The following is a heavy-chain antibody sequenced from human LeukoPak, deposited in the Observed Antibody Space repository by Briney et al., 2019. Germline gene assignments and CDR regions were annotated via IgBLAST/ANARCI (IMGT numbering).Heavy chain of an antibody. V-gene: IGHV4-31*03. CDR3: ARGILDRYYYYGMDV. CDR1: GGSISSGGYY. J-gene: IGHJ6*02. Sequence: SQTLSLTCTVSGGSISSGGYYWSWIRQYPGKGLEWIGYIYYSGSTYYNPSLKSRVTISVDTSKNQFSLKLSSVTAADTAVYYCARGILDRYYYYGMDVWGQGTTVTVS. D-gene: IGHD3/OR15-3a*01. CDR2: IYYSGST.